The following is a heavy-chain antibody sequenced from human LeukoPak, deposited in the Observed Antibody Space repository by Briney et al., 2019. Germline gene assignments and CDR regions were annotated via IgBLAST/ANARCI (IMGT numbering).Heavy chain of an antibody. J-gene: IGHJ3*02. CDR3: ARDRNRLLMTTVLPDAFDI. V-gene: IGHV3-11*04. D-gene: IGHD4-11*01. Sequence: GGSLRLSCAASEFSVGSNYMSWIRQAPGKGLEWVSYISSSGSTIYYADSVKGRFTISRDNAKNSLYLQMNSLRAEDTAVYYCARDRNRLLMTTVLPDAFDIWGQGTMVTVSS. CDR2: ISSSGSTI. CDR1: EFSVGSNY.